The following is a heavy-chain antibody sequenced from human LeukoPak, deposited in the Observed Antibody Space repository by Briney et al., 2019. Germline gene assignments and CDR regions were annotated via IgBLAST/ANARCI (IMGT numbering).Heavy chain of an antibody. D-gene: IGHD3-10*01. CDR3: ARRGYGSGSYSDY. CDR2: INPHSGVT. J-gene: IGHJ4*02. CDR1: GYAFTGYY. Sequence: ASVKVSCKASGYAFTGYYMYWVRQAPGQGLEWMGWINPHSGVTNSAQKFQGRVTLTRDTSISTAYMELSRLRSDDSAVYYCARRGYGSGSYSDYWGQGALVNVSS. V-gene: IGHV1-2*02.